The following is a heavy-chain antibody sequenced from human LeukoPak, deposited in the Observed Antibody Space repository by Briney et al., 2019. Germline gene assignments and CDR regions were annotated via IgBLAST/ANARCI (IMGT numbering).Heavy chain of an antibody. CDR2: IKSKSDGGTT. CDR1: GFTFSNAW. V-gene: IGHV3-15*01. CDR3: TSWSSGDAFDI. Sequence: PGGSLRLSCAASGFTFSNAWMNWVRQAPGKGLEWVGRIKSKSDGGTTDYAAPVKGRFTISRDDSKNTLYLQMNSLKTEDTAVYYCTSWSSGDAFDIWGQGTMVTVSS. J-gene: IGHJ3*02. D-gene: IGHD2-8*02.